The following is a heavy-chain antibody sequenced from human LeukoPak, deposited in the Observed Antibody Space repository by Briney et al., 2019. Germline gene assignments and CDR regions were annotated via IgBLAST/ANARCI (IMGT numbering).Heavy chain of an antibody. V-gene: IGHV1-2*02. CDR3: ARDYYGSGSYSEFGY. CDR2: INPNSGGT. CDR1: GYTFTGYY. D-gene: IGHD3-10*01. Sequence: ASVKVSCKASGYTFTGYYMHWVRQAPGQGLEWMGWINPNSGGTNYAQKIQGGVTMTRDTSISTAYMELSRLRSDDTAVYYCARDYYGSGSYSEFGYWGQGTLVTVSS. J-gene: IGHJ4*02.